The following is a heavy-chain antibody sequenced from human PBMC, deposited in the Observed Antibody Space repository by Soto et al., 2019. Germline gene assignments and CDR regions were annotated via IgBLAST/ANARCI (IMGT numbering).Heavy chain of an antibody. J-gene: IGHJ4*02. Sequence: EVQLLESGGGLVQPGGSLRLSCAASGFTFSSYAMSWVRQAPGKGLEWVSAISGSGGSTYYADSVKGRFTISRDNSKNTLYLQMNSLRAEDTAVYYCAKHGGYYDILTGYTPNFDYWGQGTLVTASS. CDR3: AKHGGYYDILTGYTPNFDY. V-gene: IGHV3-23*01. D-gene: IGHD3-9*01. CDR2: ISGSGGST. CDR1: GFTFSSYA.